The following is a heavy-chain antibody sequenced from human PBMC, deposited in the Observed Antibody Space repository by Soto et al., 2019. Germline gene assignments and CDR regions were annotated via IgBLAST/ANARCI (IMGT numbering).Heavy chain of an antibody. CDR3: ARHAAYDSVWGKSDGSDY. CDR1: GGSISSNSYY. D-gene: IGHD3-16*01. V-gene: IGHV4-39*01. Sequence: QLQLQESGPGLVKPSETLSLACTVSGGSISSNSYYWDWIRQPPGKGLEWIGSMYYSGATYHNPAPQSRVTIPVDTSKNQFSLHLSSVTAADTAVYYCARHAAYDSVWGKSDGSDYWGQGTLVTVSS. J-gene: IGHJ4*02. CDR2: MYYSGAT.